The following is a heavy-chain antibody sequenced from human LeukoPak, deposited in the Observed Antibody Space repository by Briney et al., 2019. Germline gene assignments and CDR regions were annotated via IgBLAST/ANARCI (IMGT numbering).Heavy chain of an antibody. CDR3: AREIVVVPAAMGIYYYYYMDV. CDR1: GYSFTGYA. J-gene: IGHJ6*03. D-gene: IGHD2-2*01. CDR2: ISAYNGNT. Sequence: ASVKVSCKASGYSFTGYAMNWVRQAPGQGLEWMGWISAYNGNTNYAQKLQGRVTMTTDTSTSTAYMELRSLRSDDTAVYYCAREIVVVPAAMGIYYYYYMDVWGKGTTVTVSS. V-gene: IGHV1-18*01.